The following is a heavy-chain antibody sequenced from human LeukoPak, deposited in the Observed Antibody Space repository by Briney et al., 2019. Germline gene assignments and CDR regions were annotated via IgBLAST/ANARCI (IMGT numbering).Heavy chain of an antibody. CDR3: VQDGPLRSDY. D-gene: IGHD3-16*01. CDR1: GASISTYY. CDR2: IFASGNT. J-gene: IGHJ4*02. V-gene: IGHV4-4*07. Sequence: SETLSLTCTVSGASISTYYWSWIRQPAGKGLEWVGRIFASGNTNYNPSLESRIAMSVDTSKNQFSLNLSSVAAADTAIYYCVQDGPLRSDYWGQGTLVTVSS.